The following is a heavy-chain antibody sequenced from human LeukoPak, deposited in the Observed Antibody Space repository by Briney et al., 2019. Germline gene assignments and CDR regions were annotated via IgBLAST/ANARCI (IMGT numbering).Heavy chain of an antibody. CDR1: GFTFSSYW. V-gene: IGHV3-7*01. Sequence: GGSLRLSCAASGFTFSSYWMSWVRQAPGKGLEWVANIKQDGGEKYYVDSVKGRFTMSRDNAKNSLYLQMNSLRAEDTAVYYCARREGGFYSWRIAYWGQGTLVTVSS. D-gene: IGHD1-26*01. CDR3: ARREGGFYSWRIAY. CDR2: IKQDGGEK. J-gene: IGHJ4*02.